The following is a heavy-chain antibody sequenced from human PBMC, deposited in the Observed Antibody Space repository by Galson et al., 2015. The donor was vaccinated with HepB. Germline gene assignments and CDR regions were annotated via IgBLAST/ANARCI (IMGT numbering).Heavy chain of an antibody. J-gene: IGHJ5*02. CDR1: GYTFTGYY. CDR2: INPNSGGT. Sequence: SVKVSCKASGYTFTGYYMHWVRQAPGQGLEWMGRINPNSGGTNYAQKFQGRVTMTRDTSISTAYMELSRLRSDDTAVYYCAILRSIVGATSSFDPWGQGTLVTVSS. CDR3: AILRSIVGATSSFDP. V-gene: IGHV1-2*06. D-gene: IGHD1-26*01.